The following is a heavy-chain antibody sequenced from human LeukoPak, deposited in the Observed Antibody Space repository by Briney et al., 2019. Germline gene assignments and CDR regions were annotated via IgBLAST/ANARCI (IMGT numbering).Heavy chain of an antibody. CDR3: ARGGYYDSSGYLPFYAFDI. Sequence: GGSLRLSCAASGFTVSSNYMSWVRQAPGKGLEWVSYISSSGSTIYYADSVKGRFTISRDNAKNSLYLQMNSLRAEDTAVYYCARGGYYDSSGYLPFYAFDIWGQGTMVTVSS. CDR2: ISSSGSTI. V-gene: IGHV3-11*04. CDR1: GFTVSSNY. D-gene: IGHD3-22*01. J-gene: IGHJ3*02.